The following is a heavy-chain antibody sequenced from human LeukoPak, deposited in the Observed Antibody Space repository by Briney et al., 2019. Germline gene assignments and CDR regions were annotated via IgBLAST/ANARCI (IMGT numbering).Heavy chain of an antibody. CDR3: ARGYYYDSSGYPTFDP. Sequence: ASVKVSCKASGYTFTGYYMHWVRQAPGQGLEWMGWINPNSGGTNYAQKFQGRVTMTRDTSISTAYMELSRLRSDDTAVYYCARGYYYDSSGYPTFDPWGQGTLVTVSS. CDR2: INPNSGGT. V-gene: IGHV1-2*02. J-gene: IGHJ5*02. D-gene: IGHD3-22*01. CDR1: GYTFTGYY.